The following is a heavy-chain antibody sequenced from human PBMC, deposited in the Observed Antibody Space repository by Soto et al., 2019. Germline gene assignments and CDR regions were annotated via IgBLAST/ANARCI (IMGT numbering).Heavy chain of an antibody. V-gene: IGHV1-2*04. CDR3: ARDMTTVTTAWFDS. CDR2: INPNSGGT. Sequence: ASVKVSCKASGYTFTGYYMHWVRQAPGQGLEWMGWINPNSGGTNYAQKFQGWVTMTRDTSISTAYMELSRLRSDDTAVYYCARDMTTVTTAWFDSWGQGTLVTVSS. CDR1: GYTFTGYY. J-gene: IGHJ5*01. D-gene: IGHD4-17*01.